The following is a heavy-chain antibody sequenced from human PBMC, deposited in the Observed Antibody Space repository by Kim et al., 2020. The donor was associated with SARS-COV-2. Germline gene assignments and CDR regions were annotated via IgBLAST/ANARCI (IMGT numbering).Heavy chain of an antibody. D-gene: IGHD2-2*01. Sequence: GGSLRLSCAASGFTFSSYWMSWVRQAPGKGLEWVANIKQDGSEKYYVDSVKGRFTIYRDNAKNSPFLQMNSLRAEAPPVYYCASFRTRRVNMVVVPVAF. CDR2: IKQDGSEK. J-gene: IGHJ3*01. CDR3: ASFRTRRVNMVVVPVAF. V-gene: IGHV3-7*03. CDR1: GFTFSSYW.